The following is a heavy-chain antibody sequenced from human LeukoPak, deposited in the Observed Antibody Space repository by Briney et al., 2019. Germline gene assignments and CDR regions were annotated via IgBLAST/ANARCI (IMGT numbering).Heavy chain of an antibody. J-gene: IGHJ4*02. CDR1: GYTFTTYG. V-gene: IGHV1-2*04. CDR3: ARVGCSSTSCYTGDDY. Sequence: ASVEVSCKSSGYTFTTYGISWLRQAPGQGLEWMGWINPNSGGTNYAQKFQGWVTMTRDTSISTAYMELSRLRSDDTAVYYCARVGCSSTSCYTGDDYWGQGTLVTVSS. D-gene: IGHD2-2*02. CDR2: INPNSGGT.